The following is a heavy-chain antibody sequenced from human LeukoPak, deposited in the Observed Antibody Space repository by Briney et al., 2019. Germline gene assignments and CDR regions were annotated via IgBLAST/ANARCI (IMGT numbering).Heavy chain of an antibody. CDR2: IYYSGST. D-gene: IGHD3-10*01. CDR3: ARTALRWLQGVWVREYYFDY. CDR1: GGSISSHY. J-gene: IGHJ4*02. V-gene: IGHV4-59*11. Sequence: SETLSLTCTVSGGSISSHYWSWIRQPPGKGLEWIGYIYYSGSTNYNPSLKSRVTISVDTSKNQFSLKLSSVTAADTAVYYCARTALRWLQGVWVREYYFDYWGQGTLVTVSS.